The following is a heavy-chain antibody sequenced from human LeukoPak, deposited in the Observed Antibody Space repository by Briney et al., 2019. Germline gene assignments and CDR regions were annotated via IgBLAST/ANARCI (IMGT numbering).Heavy chain of an antibody. CDR1: GFTVSSNY. Sequence: GGSLRLSCAASGFTVSSNYMSWVRQAPGKGLEWVSVIYSGGSTYYADSVKGRFTISRDNSKNTLYLQMNSLRAEDTAVYYCAREVYYYDSHNWFDPWGQGTLVTVSS. V-gene: IGHV3-53*01. D-gene: IGHD3-22*01. CDR3: AREVYYYDSHNWFDP. CDR2: IYSGGST. J-gene: IGHJ5*02.